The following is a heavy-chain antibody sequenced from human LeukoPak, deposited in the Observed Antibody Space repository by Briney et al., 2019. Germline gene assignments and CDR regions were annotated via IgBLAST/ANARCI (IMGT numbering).Heavy chain of an antibody. CDR1: GYTFTSYA. Sequence: GASVKVSCKASGYTFTSYAMNWVRQAPGQGLEWMGWINTNTGNPTYAQGFTGRFVFSLDTSVSTAYLQISSLKAEDTAVYYCARGIDPLRYFDWLLEALYYFDYWGQGTLVTVSS. D-gene: IGHD3-9*01. CDR3: ARGIDPLRYFDWLLEALYYFDY. J-gene: IGHJ4*02. V-gene: IGHV7-4-1*02. CDR2: INTNTGNP.